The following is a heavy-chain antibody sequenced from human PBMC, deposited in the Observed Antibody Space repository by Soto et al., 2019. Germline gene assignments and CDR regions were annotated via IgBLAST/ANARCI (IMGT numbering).Heavy chain of an antibody. CDR1: ESTVSRDW. D-gene: IGHD1-26*01. CDR2: INQDGSEK. V-gene: IGHV3-7*01. Sequence: EVHLVESGGGLVQTGGSLRLSCAIFESTVSRDWMNWVRQAPGKGLEWVAHINQDGSEKYYVDSVKGRFTISRDNAKKALYLQRNSLRPGDTAMDYGSGWVGDAFWGQGTLVTVSS. J-gene: IGHJ4*02. CDR3: SGWVGDAF.